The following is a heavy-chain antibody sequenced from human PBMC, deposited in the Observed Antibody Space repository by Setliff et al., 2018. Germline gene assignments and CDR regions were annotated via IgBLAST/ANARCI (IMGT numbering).Heavy chain of an antibody. Sequence: GASVKVSCKASGGTFSSYAISWVRQAPGQGLEWMGGIIPILGIANYAQKFQGRVTITADESTSTAYMERSSLRSEDTAVYYCARERTTNWEGYYFDYWGQGTLVTVSS. CDR2: IIPILGIA. CDR1: GGTFSSYA. V-gene: IGHV1-69*10. J-gene: IGHJ4*02. D-gene: IGHD7-27*01. CDR3: ARERTTNWEGYYFDY.